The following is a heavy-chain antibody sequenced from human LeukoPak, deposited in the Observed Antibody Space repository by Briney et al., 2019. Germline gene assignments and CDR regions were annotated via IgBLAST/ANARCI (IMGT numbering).Heavy chain of an antibody. J-gene: IGHJ4*02. Sequence: PGGSLRLSCAASGFTFSRFRMSWVRQPPGKGLEWVANINQDGSEIYYVDSVKGRFTVSTDNAKNSLYLQMTSLRAEDTAVYYCASSWGSAIDSWGQGTLVTVSS. V-gene: IGHV3-7*01. CDR3: ASSWGSAIDS. CDR1: GFTFSRFR. CDR2: INQDGSEI. D-gene: IGHD3-16*01.